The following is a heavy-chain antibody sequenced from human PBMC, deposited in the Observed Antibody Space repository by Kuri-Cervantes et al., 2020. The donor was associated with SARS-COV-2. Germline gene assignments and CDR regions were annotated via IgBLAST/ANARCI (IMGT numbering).Heavy chain of an antibody. J-gene: IGHJ3*02. CDR2: ISGSGGST. D-gene: IGHD3-3*01. CDR1: GFTFSSYA. V-gene: IGHV3-23*01. Sequence: GESLKISCAASGFTFSSYAMSWVRQAPGKGLEWVSAISGSGGSTYYADSVKGRFTISRDNSKNTLYLQINSLRAEDTAVYYCAKEFLGKYDFWSGYRDAFDIWGQGTMVTVSS. CDR3: AKEFLGKYDFWSGYRDAFDI.